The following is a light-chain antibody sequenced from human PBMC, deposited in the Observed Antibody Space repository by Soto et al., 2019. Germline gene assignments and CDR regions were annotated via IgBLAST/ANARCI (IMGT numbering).Light chain of an antibody. CDR2: GNT. CDR1: SSNIGAGYD. CDR3: LSFDSSLSVV. J-gene: IGLJ2*01. V-gene: IGLV1-40*01. Sequence: QSVLTQPPSGSGAPGQRVTISCTRSSSNIGAGYDVHWYQQLPGRAPKLLIYGNTNRPSGVPDRFSGSKSGTSASLAITGLQAEDEADYYCLSFDSSLSVVFGGGTKVTVL.